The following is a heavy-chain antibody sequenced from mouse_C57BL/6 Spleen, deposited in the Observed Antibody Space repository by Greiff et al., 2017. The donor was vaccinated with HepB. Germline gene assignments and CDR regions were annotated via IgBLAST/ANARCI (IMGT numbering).Heavy chain of an antibody. CDR1: GYTFTSYW. J-gene: IGHJ2*01. CDR2: IHPNSGST. Sequence: VQLQQPGAELVKPGASVKLSCKASGYTFTSYWMHWVTQRPGQGLEWIGMIHPNSGSTNYNEKFKSKATLTVDKSSSTAYMQLSSRTSEDSAVYDCARGEGYGRSYRDYWGQGTTLTVSS. CDR3: ARGEGYGRSYRDY. V-gene: IGHV1-64*01. D-gene: IGHD1-1*01.